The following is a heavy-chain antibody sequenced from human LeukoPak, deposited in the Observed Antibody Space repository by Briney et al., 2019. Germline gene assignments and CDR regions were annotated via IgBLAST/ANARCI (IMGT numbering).Heavy chain of an antibody. CDR3: ARYCRSTSCTDY. CDR2: ISSSSTI. V-gene: IGHV3-48*04. Sequence: GGSLRLSCAASGFTFSSYSMNWVRQAPGKGLEWVSYISSSSTIYYADSVKGRFTISRDNAENSLYLQMNSLRAEDTAVYYCARYCRSTSCTDYWGQGTLVTVSS. J-gene: IGHJ4*02. D-gene: IGHD2-2*01. CDR1: GFTFSSYS.